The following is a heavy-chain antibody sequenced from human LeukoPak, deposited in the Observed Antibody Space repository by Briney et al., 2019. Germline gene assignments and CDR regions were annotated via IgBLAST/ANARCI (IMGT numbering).Heavy chain of an antibody. J-gene: IGHJ3*02. CDR3: ARDYYDSSGYSRDAFDI. CDR2: IYSGDSDT. D-gene: IGHD3-22*01. CDR1: GYSFTSYW. V-gene: IGHV5-51*01. Sequence: GESLKISCKGSGYSFTSYWIGWVRQMPGKGLEWMGIIYSGDSDTRYSPSFQGQVTLSAVKSISTDYLQWSSLKASDTAMYYCARDYYDSSGYSRDAFDIWGQGTMVTVSS.